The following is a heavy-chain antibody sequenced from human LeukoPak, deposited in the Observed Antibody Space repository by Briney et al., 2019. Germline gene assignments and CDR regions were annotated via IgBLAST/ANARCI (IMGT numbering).Heavy chain of an antibody. CDR2: IYYSGST. CDR1: GFTFSSYS. V-gene: IGHV4-59*12. Sequence: GSLRLSCAASGFTFSSYSMNWIRQPPGKGLEWIGYIYYSGSTNYNPSLKSRVTISVDTSKNQFSLKLSSVTAADTAVYYCARENYYYYGMDVWGQGTTVTVSS. J-gene: IGHJ6*02. CDR3: ARENYYYYGMDV.